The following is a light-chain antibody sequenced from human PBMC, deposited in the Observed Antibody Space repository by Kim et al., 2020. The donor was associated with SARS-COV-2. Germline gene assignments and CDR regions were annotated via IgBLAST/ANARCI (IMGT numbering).Light chain of an antibody. V-gene: IGKV1-5*03. CDR3: QRSGTYYRT. CDR2: KAS. J-gene: IGKJ2*01. CDR1: ESISIW. Sequence: SASVGDTVTITCRASESISIWLAWYQQKPGKAPKLLIYKASNLESGVPSRFSGSGSGTKFTLTISSLQPDDFATYYCQRSGTYYRTFGQGTKLEI.